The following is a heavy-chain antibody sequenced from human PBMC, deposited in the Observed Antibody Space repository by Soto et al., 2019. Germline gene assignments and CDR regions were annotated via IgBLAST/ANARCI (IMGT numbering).Heavy chain of an antibody. D-gene: IGHD1-20*01. J-gene: IGHJ6*03. V-gene: IGHV4-39*01. CDR1: GGSISSSSYY. CDR3: ARGPPNWKTYYMDV. Sequence: SETLSLTCTVSGGSISSSSYYWGWIRQPPGKGLEWIGSIYYSGSTYYNPSLKSRVTISVDTSKNQFSLKLSSVTAADTAVYYCARGPPNWKTYYMDVWGKGTTVTVSS. CDR2: IYYSGST.